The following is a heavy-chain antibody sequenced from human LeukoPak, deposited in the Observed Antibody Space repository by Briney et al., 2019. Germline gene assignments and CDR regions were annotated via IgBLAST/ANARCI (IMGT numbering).Heavy chain of an antibody. CDR3: ARGRSIAARPGYFQH. D-gene: IGHD6-6*01. Sequence: ASVKVSCKASGYTFTDYYMHWVRQAPGQGLEWMGWINPDSGVTNYPQKFQGRVTMTRDTSSSTAYMELIRLRSDDTAVYYCARGRSIAARPGYFQHWGQGTLVTVSS. CDR1: GYTFTDYY. CDR2: INPDSGVT. J-gene: IGHJ1*01. V-gene: IGHV1-2*02.